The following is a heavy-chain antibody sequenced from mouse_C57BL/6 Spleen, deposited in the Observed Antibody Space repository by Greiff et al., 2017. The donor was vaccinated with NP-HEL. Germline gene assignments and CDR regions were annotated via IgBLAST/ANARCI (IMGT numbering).Heavy chain of an antibody. CDR2: IYPGSGNT. J-gene: IGHJ1*03. D-gene: IGHD2-5*01. CDR3: ARDYSNYVLYFEV. CDR1: GYTFTDYY. Sequence: VQLQQSGAELVRPGASVKLSCKASGYTFTDYYINWVKQRPGQGLEWIARIYPGSGNTYYNEKFKGKATLTAEKSSSTAYMQLSSLTSEDSAVYFCARDYSNYVLYFEVWGTGTTVTVSS. V-gene: IGHV1-76*01.